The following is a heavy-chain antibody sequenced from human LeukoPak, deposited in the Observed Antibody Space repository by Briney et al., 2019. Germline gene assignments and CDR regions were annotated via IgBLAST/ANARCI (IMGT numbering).Heavy chain of an antibody. CDR2: SNAGNGNT. CDR1: GYTFASYA. CDR3: AREPYCGGDCYSGFDY. J-gene: IGHJ4*02. Sequence: ASVKVSCKASGYTFASYAMHWVRQAPGQRLEWMGWSNAGNGNTKYSQEFQGRVTITRDTSASTAYMELSSLRSEDTAVYYCAREPYCGGDCYSGFDYWGQGTLVTVSS. V-gene: IGHV1-3*02. D-gene: IGHD2-21*01.